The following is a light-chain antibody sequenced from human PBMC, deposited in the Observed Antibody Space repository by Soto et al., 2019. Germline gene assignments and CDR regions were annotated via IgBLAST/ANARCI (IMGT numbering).Light chain of an antibody. CDR3: SSYTSSSTLG. CDR2: DVS. V-gene: IGLV2-14*01. J-gene: IGLJ1*01. Sequence: QSALTQPASVSGSPGQSITISCTGTSSDVGGYNYVSWYQQHPGKAPKLMIYDVSNRPSGVSNRFSGSKSGNTASLTISGLQAEDEADYYCSSYTSSSTLGFGTGTKLIVL. CDR1: SSDVGGYNY.